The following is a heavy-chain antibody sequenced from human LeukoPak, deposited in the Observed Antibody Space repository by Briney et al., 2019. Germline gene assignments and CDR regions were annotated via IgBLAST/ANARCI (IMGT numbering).Heavy chain of an antibody. CDR2: IIPTFATA. CDR3: AREPITIFGVVISHDAFDI. D-gene: IGHD3-3*01. V-gene: IGHV1-69*13. CDR1: GGTFSSYA. J-gene: IGHJ3*02. Sequence: ASVKVSCKASGGTFSSYAISWVRQAPGQGLEWMGGIIPTFATANYAQKFQGRVTITADESTSTAYMELSSLRSEDTAVYYCAREPITIFGVVISHDAFDIWGQGTMVTVSS.